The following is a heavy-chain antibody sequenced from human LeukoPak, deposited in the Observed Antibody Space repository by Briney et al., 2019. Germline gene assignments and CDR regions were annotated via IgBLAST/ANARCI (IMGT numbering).Heavy chain of an antibody. CDR2: INPNSGGT. CDR1: GYTFTGYY. Sequence: ASVKVSCKASGYTFTGYYMHWVRQAPGQGLEWMGWINPNSGGTNYAQKFQGRVTMTGDTSISTAYMELSRLRSDDTAVYYCARDMGASDYFDYWGQGTLVTVSS. D-gene: IGHD1-26*01. V-gene: IGHV1-2*02. J-gene: IGHJ4*02. CDR3: ARDMGASDYFDY.